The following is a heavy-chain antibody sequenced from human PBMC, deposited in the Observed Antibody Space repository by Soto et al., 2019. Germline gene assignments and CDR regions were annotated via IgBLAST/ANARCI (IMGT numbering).Heavy chain of an antibody. J-gene: IGHJ4*02. Sequence: QVQLVQSGAEVKKPGSSVKVSCKASGGTFSSYAISWVRQAPGQGLEWMGGIIPIFGTANYAQKFQGRVRFTADETRSTANRNRSTLGPEDRAVYYGAREPASGGSNQDYGGQGTLVTVSS. D-gene: IGHD1-26*01. CDR3: AREPASGGSNQDY. V-gene: IGHV1-69*01. CDR1: GGTFSSYA. CDR2: IIPIFGTA.